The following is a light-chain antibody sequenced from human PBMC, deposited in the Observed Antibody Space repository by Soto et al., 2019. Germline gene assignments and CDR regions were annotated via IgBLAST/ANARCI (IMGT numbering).Light chain of an antibody. CDR1: QSVSRY. CDR3: QQYGNSPIT. CDR2: DAS. V-gene: IGKV3-11*01. J-gene: IGKJ5*01. Sequence: IVLPQSPATLSFSPGERATLSCRASQSVSRYLAWYQQKPGQAPRLLIYDASNRATGIPARFSGSGSGTDFTLTISRLEPEDFAVYYCQQYGNSPITFGQGTRLEIK.